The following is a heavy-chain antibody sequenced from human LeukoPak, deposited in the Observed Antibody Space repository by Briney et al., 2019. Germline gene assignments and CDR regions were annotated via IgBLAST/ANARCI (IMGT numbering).Heavy chain of an antibody. CDR2: IKSDGSGT. V-gene: IGHV3-74*01. D-gene: IGHD3-9*01. CDR1: GFTFSSYR. CDR3: ARGELRYFYWLPSEGGAFDI. J-gene: IGHJ3*02. Sequence: TGGPLRLSCAASGFTFSSYRMHWVRQAPGKGLVWVSRIKSDGSGTSYGDSVKGGFPLSRENAKHTLYLKMHSLRAEDTAVYYCARGELRYFYWLPSEGGAFDIWGQGTMVTVSS.